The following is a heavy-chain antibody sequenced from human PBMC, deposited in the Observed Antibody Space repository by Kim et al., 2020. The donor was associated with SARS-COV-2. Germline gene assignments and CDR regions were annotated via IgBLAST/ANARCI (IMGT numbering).Heavy chain of an antibody. D-gene: IGHD6-13*01. J-gene: IGHJ4*02. CDR2: ISGSGGST. CDR1: GFTFSSYA. V-gene: IGHV3-23*01. Sequence: GGSLRLSCAASGFTFSSYAMSWVRQAPGKGLEWVSAISGSGGSTYYADSVKGQFTISRDNSKNTLYLQMNSLRAEDTAVYYCARDKYSSSWYGFRFDYWGRGTLLPVSS. CDR3: ARDKYSSSWYGFRFDY.